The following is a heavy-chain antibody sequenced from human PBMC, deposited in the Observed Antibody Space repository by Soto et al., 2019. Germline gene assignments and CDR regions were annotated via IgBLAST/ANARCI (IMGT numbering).Heavy chain of an antibody. CDR2: IIPIFDTA. Sequence: QVQLVQSGAEVKKPGSSVQVSCKASGGIFSSYAISWVRQAPGQGLEWLGGIIPIFDTANYAQKFRGRVAITADEATSTAYMEGSSLRSEDTAVYYCARGGSAWLRDNWFDPWGQGTLVPVSS. J-gene: IGHJ5*02. CDR1: GGIFSSYA. CDR3: ARGGSAWLRDNWFDP. D-gene: IGHD3-10*01. V-gene: IGHV1-69*12.